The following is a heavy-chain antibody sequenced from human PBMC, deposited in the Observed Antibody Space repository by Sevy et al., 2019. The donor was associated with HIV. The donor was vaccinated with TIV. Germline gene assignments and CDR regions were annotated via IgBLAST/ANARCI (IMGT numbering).Heavy chain of an antibody. Sequence: SETLSLTCTVSGGSISSGDYYWSWIRQPPGKGLEWIGYIYYSGSTYYNPSLKSRVTISVDTSKNQFSLKLSSVTAADTAVYYGARGGGDHFVPAAIRDWGQGTLVTVSS. CDR1: GGSISSGDYY. CDR2: IYYSGST. D-gene: IGHD2-2*02. J-gene: IGHJ4*02. CDR3: ARGGGDHFVPAAIRD. V-gene: IGHV4-30-4*01.